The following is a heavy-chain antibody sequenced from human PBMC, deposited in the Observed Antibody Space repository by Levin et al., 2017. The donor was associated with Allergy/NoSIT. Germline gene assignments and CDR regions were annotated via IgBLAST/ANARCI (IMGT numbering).Heavy chain of an antibody. CDR3: ARRDTAMAPGFDP. V-gene: IGHV3-21*01. CDR2: ISSSSSYI. Sequence: GGSLRLSCAASGFTFSSYSMNWVRQAPGKGLEWVSSISSSSSYIYYADSVKGRFTISRDNAKNSLYLQMNSLRAEDTAVYYCARRDTAMAPGFDPWGQGTLVTVSS. J-gene: IGHJ5*02. CDR1: GFTFSSYS. D-gene: IGHD5-18*01.